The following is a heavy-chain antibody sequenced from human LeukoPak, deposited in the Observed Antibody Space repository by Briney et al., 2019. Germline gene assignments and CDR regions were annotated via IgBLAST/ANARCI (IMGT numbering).Heavy chain of an antibody. D-gene: IGHD3-9*01. Sequence: GESLKISCKGSGCSFTTYWIVWVRQMPGKGLEWMGIIYPGGSDTRYSPSFQGQVTISADKSISTAYLQWSSLKASDTAMYYCARRSYDILTGYHDAFDIWGQGTMVTVSS. J-gene: IGHJ3*02. V-gene: IGHV5-51*01. CDR1: GCSFTTYW. CDR3: ARRSYDILTGYHDAFDI. CDR2: IYPGGSDT.